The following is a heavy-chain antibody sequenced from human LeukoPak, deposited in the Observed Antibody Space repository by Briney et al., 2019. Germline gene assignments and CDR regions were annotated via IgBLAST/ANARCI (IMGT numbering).Heavy chain of an antibody. CDR3: ARIGSSGYHHFDY. Sequence: ASVKFSCKASGYSFTGYYLHWVRQAPGQGLEWMGWINPNSGGTNYAQKFQGRVTMTRDTSISTAYMELSRLRSDDTAVYYCARIGSSGYHHFDYWGQGTLVTVSS. V-gene: IGHV1-2*02. CDR2: INPNSGGT. CDR1: GYSFTGYY. J-gene: IGHJ4*02. D-gene: IGHD3-22*01.